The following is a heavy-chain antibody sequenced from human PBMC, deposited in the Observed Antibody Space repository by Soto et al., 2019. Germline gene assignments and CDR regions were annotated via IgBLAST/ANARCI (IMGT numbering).Heavy chain of an antibody. D-gene: IGHD3-3*01. Sequence: EVQLVESGGGLVQPGRSLRLSCAASGFTFDDYAMHWVRQAPGKGLEWVSGISWNRGSIGYADSVKGRFTISRDNAKNSLYLQMNSLRAEDTASYYCAKGVAGWYYFDYWGQGTLVTVSS. CDR1: GFTFDDYA. CDR3: AKGVAGWYYFDY. CDR2: ISWNRGSI. V-gene: IGHV3-9*01. J-gene: IGHJ4*02.